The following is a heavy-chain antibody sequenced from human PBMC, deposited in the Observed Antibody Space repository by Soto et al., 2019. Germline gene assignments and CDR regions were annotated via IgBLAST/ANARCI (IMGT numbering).Heavy chain of an antibody. D-gene: IGHD3-10*01. V-gene: IGHV1-3*01. J-gene: IGHJ4*02. CDR2: INAGNGNT. CDR3: ARDSNYFGSGSPFDY. Sequence: ASVKVSCKASGYTFTSYAMHWVRQAPGQRLEWMGWINAGNGNTKYSQKFQGRVTITRDTSASTAYMELSSLRSEDTAVYYCARDSNYFGSGSPFDYWGQGILVTVSS. CDR1: GYTFTSYA.